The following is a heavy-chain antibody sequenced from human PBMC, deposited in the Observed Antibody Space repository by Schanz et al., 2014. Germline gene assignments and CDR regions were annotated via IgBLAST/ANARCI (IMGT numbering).Heavy chain of an antibody. Sequence: EVQLVESGGGLIQPGGSLRLSCAVSGFSVSTNYMSWALQAPGKGLEWISSLYINAGSTRYADSVKGRFFISRDSSKNTLFLQMNSLRADDTAIYFCARDEGRDGYNLAFDVWGQGTLVTVSS. J-gene: IGHJ3*01. V-gene: IGHV3-53*01. CDR2: LYINAGST. CDR1: GFSVSTNY. CDR3: ARDEGRDGYNLAFDV. D-gene: IGHD2-21*01.